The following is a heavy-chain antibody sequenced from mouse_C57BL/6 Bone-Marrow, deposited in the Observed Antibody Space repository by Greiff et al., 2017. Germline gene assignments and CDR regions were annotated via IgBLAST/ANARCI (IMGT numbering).Heavy chain of an antibody. V-gene: IGHV1-81*01. CDR3: ARDVYYYGSIPYYYAMDY. CDR1: GYTFTSYG. CDR2: IYPRSGNT. D-gene: IGHD1-1*01. J-gene: IGHJ4*01. Sequence: QVQLQQSGAELARPGASVKLSCKASGYTFTSYGISWVKQRTGQGLEWIGEIYPRSGNTYYNEKFKGKATLTADKSSSTAYMELRSLTSEDSAVYFCARDVYYYGSIPYYYAMDYWGQGTSVTVSS.